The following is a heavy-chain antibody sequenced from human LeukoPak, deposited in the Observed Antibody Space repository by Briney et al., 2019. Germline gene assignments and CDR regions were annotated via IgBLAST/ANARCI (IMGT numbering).Heavy chain of an antibody. V-gene: IGHV3-21*01. CDR3: ARDRMIVVVPAALDY. J-gene: IGHJ4*02. D-gene: IGHD2-2*01. CDR1: GFTFSSYS. CDR2: ISSSSSYI. Sequence: GGSLRLSCAASGFTFSSYSMNWVRQAPGKGLEWVSSISSSSSYIYYADSVKDRFTISRDNAKNSLYLQMNSLRAEDTAVYYCARDRMIVVVPAALDYWGQGTLVTVSS.